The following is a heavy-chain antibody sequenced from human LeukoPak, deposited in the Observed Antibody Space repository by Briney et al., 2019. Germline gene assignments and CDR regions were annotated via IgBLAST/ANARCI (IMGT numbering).Heavy chain of an antibody. J-gene: IGHJ4*02. V-gene: IGHV4-38-2*01. D-gene: IGHD3-16*01. CDR2: VHENGNT. CDR1: GYSISSSFS. Sequence: SETLSLTCAVSGYSISSSFSWAWIRQSPGKGLQWIGTVHENGNTYYNPSLKSRAVISLDTSRNQFSLSVTSVTAADTAVYYCARWASISRQPGGFFDHWGQGTLVTVSS. CDR3: ARWASISRQPGGFFDH.